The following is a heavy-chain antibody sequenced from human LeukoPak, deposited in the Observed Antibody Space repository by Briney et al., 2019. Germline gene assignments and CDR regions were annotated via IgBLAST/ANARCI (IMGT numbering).Heavy chain of an antibody. Sequence: PGGSLRLSCAASGFTVSSNSMTWVRQAPGKGLEWVSVIYSGGSTYYADSVKGRFTIPRDNSKNTLYLQMNSLRAEDTAVYYCARYCTSTTCYAPFYWGQGTLVTVSS. CDR1: GFTVSSNS. D-gene: IGHD2-2*01. V-gene: IGHV3-66*02. CDR2: IYSGGST. CDR3: ARYCTSTTCYAPFY. J-gene: IGHJ4*02.